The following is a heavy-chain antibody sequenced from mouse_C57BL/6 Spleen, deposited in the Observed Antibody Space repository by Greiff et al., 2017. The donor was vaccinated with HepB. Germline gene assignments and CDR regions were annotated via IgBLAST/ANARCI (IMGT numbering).Heavy chain of an antibody. CDR2: IHPNSGST. V-gene: IGHV1-64*01. Sequence: VQLQQPGAELVKPGASVKLSCQASGYTFTSYWMHWVKQRPGQGLEWIGMIHPNSGSTNYNEKFKSKATLTVDKSSSTAYMQLSSLTSEDSAVYYCARSLGFYYAMDYWGQGTSVTVSS. CDR3: ARSLGFYYAMDY. J-gene: IGHJ4*01. CDR1: GYTFTSYW.